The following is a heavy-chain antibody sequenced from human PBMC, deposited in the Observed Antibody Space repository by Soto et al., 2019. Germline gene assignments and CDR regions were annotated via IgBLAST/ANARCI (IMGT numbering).Heavy chain of an antibody. CDR2: LSYDGSNK. Sequence: GGSLRLSCAASGFTFSSYGMHWVRQAPGKGLEWVAILSYDGSNKYYADSVKGRFTISRDNSKNTLYLQMNSLRAEDTAVYYCAKALPRWLQTPVGYWGQGTLVTVSS. CDR1: GFTFSSYG. V-gene: IGHV3-30*18. CDR3: AKALPRWLQTPVGY. J-gene: IGHJ4*02. D-gene: IGHD5-12*01.